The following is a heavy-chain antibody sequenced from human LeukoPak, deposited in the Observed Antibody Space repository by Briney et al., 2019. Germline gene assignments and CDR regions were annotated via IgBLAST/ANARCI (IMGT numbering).Heavy chain of an antibody. Sequence: ASVKVSCKASGYTFTGYYIHWVRQAPGQGLEWMGRINPNTGGTDDAQKFQGRVTITRDTSITTAHMDLSRLTSDDPPIYYCAQVPAPITAACNWLGPWGQGALVTVSS. CDR2: INPNTGGT. CDR3: AQVPAPITAACNWLGP. D-gene: IGHD1-14*01. J-gene: IGHJ5*02. CDR1: GYTFTGYY. V-gene: IGHV1-2*06.